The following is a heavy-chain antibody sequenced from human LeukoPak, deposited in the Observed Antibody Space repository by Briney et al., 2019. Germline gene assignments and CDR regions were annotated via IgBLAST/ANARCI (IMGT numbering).Heavy chain of an antibody. V-gene: IGHV5-51*01. Sequence: GESLKISCKGSGYSFTSYWIAWVRQLPGKGLEWMGAIYPGDSDTRYSPSFQGQVTISADKSISTAYVQWNSLKASDTAMYYCAGHYPTGWFDPWGQGTLVTVSS. CDR3: AGHYPTGWFDP. CDR2: IYPGDSDT. CDR1: GYSFTSYW. J-gene: IGHJ5*02.